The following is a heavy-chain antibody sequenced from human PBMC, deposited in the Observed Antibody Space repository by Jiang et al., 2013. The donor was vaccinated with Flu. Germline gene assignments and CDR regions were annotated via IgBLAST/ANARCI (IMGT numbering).Heavy chain of an antibody. CDR1: GGSFSGYY. J-gene: IGHJ3*02. Sequence: LLKPSETLSLTCAVYGGSFSGYYWSWIRQPPGKGLEWIGEINHSGSTNYNPSLKSRVTISVDTSKNQFSLKLSSVTAADTAVYYCARRNGPPIRYCSGGSCYGGAFDIWGQGTMVTVSS. CDR3: ARRNGPPIRYCSGGSCYGGAFDI. D-gene: IGHD2-15*01. CDR2: INHSGST. V-gene: IGHV4-34*01.